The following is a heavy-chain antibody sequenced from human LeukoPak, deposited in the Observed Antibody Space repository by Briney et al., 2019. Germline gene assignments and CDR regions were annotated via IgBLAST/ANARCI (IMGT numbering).Heavy chain of an antibody. CDR1: GYTFTSYG. CDR3: ARDGGVLRFLEWLSWFDP. D-gene: IGHD3-3*01. V-gene: IGHV1-18*01. Sequence: ASVKVSCTASGYTFTSYGISWVRQAPGQGLEWVGWISAYNGNTNYAQKLQGRVTITTDTSTSTGYMELRSLRSDDTAVYYCARDGGVLRFLEWLSWFDPWGQGTQVTVSS. CDR2: ISAYNGNT. J-gene: IGHJ5*02.